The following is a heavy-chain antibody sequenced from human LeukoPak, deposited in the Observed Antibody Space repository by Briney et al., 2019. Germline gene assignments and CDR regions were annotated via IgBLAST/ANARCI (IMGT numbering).Heavy chain of an antibody. CDR1: AFTFSRYG. J-gene: IGHJ4*02. D-gene: IGHD6-19*01. CDR3: ARDRGAQWLTSIDY. V-gene: IGHV3-30*02. CDR2: IRYDGSNK. Sequence: GGSLRLSCAASAFTFSRYGMHWVRQAPGKGLEWLAFIRYDGSNKYHADSVKGRLTISRDNSKNTLYLQMNSLKTEDTAVYYCARDRGAQWLTSIDYWGQGTLVTVSS.